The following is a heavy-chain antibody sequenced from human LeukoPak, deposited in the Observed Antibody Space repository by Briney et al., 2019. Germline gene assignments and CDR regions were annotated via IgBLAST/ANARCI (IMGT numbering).Heavy chain of an antibody. CDR3: ARTGRVTTFGVVNNWYFDL. Sequence: SETLSLTCTVSGGSISSSSYYWGWIRQPPGKGLEWIGSIYYSGSTYYNPSLKSRVTISVDTSKNQFSLKLSSVTAADTAVYYCARTGRVTTFGVVNNWYFDLWGRGTLVTVSS. J-gene: IGHJ2*01. CDR1: GGSISSSSYY. CDR2: IYYSGST. D-gene: IGHD3-3*01. V-gene: IGHV4-39*01.